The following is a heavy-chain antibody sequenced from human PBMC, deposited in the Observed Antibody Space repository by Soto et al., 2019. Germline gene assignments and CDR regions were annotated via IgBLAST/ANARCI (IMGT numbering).Heavy chain of an antibody. CDR1: GFTFSSYG. Sequence: QVQLVESGGGVVQPGRSLRLSCAASGFTFSSYGRHWVRQAPGKGLEWVAVISYDGSNKYYEDSVKGRFTISRDNSKNTLYLQMSSLRAEDTAVYYCAKDWAGWELTPYDGMDVWGQGTTVTGSS. CDR3: AKDWAGWELTPYDGMDV. V-gene: IGHV3-30*18. D-gene: IGHD1-26*01. J-gene: IGHJ6*02. CDR2: ISYDGSNK.